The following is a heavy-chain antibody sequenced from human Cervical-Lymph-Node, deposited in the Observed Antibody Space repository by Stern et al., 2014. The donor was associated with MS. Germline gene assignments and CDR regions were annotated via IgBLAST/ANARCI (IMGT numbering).Heavy chain of an antibody. CDR3: ARDGGDF. CDR2: ISSSSAYI. V-gene: IGHV3-21*01. Sequence: EVKLVQSGGGLVKPGGSLRLSCTVSGFTFSNSSMNWFRQAHGKWLELISSISSSSAYIYSANAVKGRFTITRDNAKNSLYLQMNSLRAEDTAVYYCARDGGDFWGQGTLVTVSS. J-gene: IGHJ4*02. CDR1: GFTFSNSS. D-gene: IGHD3-16*01.